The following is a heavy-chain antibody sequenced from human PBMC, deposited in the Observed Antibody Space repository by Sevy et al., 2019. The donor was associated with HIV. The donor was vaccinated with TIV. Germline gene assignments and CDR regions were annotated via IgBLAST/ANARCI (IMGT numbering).Heavy chain of an antibody. CDR1: GFNLSSYA. D-gene: IGHD5-12*01. V-gene: IGHV3-23*01. CDR2: ISGSGGST. Sequence: GGSLRLSCAASGFNLSSYAMSWVRQAPGKGLEWVSAISGSGGSTYYADSVKGRFTISRDNSKNTLYLQMNSLRAEDTAVYYCAKDGGYDRFDYWGQGTLVTVSS. J-gene: IGHJ4*02. CDR3: AKDGGYDRFDY.